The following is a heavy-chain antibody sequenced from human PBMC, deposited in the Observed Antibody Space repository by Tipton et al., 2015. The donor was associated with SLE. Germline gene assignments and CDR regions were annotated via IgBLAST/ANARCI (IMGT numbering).Heavy chain of an antibody. CDR3: ARDRERGYCGGDCPLDY. J-gene: IGHJ4*02. CDR1: GYTFTGYY. Sequence: QSGAEVKKPGASVKVSCKASGYTFTGYYMHWVRQAPGQGLEWMGWINPNSGGTNYAQKFQGRVTMTRDTSISTAYMELSRLRSDDTAVYYCARDRERGYCGGDCPLDYWGQGTLVTVSS. D-gene: IGHD2-21*01. CDR2: INPNSGGT. V-gene: IGHV1-2*02.